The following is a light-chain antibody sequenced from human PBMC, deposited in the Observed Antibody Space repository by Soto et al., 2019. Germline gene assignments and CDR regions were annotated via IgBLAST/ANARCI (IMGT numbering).Light chain of an antibody. CDR3: SSYTSGTTPVV. V-gene: IGLV2-14*03. J-gene: IGLJ2*01. CDR1: SSDVGGYNY. Sequence: QSALTQPASVSGSPGQSITISCTGTSSDVGGYNYVSWYQQHPGKAPKLMIYDVSNRPSGVSNRFSGSKSGNTASLTISGLRTEEEADYYCSSYTSGTTPVVFGGGTKLTVL. CDR2: DVS.